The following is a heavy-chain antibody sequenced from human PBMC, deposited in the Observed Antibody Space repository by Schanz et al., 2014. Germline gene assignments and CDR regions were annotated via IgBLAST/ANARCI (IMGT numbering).Heavy chain of an antibody. V-gene: IGHV3-33*01. CDR1: GFSLNTYG. Sequence: QVQLMESGGGVVQPGTSLILSCSVSGFSLNTYGIHWFRQPAGKGLEWVAVIWNNGVTKYYADSVRGRFTISRDRFQNTLYLRMSSLRAEDTAVYYCARPRCDYGEVDYWGQGTLVTVSS. J-gene: IGHJ4*02. CDR3: ARPRCDYGEVDY. D-gene: IGHD4-17*01. CDR2: IWNNGVTK.